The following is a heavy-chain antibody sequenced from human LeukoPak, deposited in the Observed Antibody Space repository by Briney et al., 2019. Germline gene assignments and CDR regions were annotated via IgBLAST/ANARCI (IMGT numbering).Heavy chain of an antibody. J-gene: IGHJ4*02. CDR3: ARANLEYSSSWYLDY. D-gene: IGHD6-13*01. CDR2: ISSSSSYI. Sequence: PGGSLRLSCAASGFTFSSYGMHWVRQASGKGLEWVSSISSSSSYIYYADSVKGRFTISRDNAKNSLYLQMNSLRAEDTAVYYCARANLEYSSSWYLDYWGQGTLVTVSS. CDR1: GFTFSSYG. V-gene: IGHV3-21*01.